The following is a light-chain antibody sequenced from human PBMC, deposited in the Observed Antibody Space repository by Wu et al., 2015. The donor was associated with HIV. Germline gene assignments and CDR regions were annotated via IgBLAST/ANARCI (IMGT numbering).Light chain of an antibody. J-gene: IGKJ1*01. Sequence: EIVLTQSPATLSLSPGERATLSCRASQSLGSSLAWYQQKPGQAPRLLIHDTSFRAAGVPARFGGSGSATNFTLTITSLEPEDFAVYYCQQRTNWLGTFGQGT. V-gene: IGKV3-11*01. CDR1: QSLGSS. CDR2: DTS. CDR3: QQRTNWLGT.